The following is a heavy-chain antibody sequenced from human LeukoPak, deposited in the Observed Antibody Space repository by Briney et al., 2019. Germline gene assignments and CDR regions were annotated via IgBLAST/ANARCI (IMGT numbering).Heavy chain of an antibody. CDR3: ARDVSVSGMDV. CDR2: IKTDGSEK. J-gene: IGHJ6*02. Sequence: GGSLRLSCAASGFILGNYWMSWVRQAPGKGLEWVANIKTDGSEKYYVDSVKGRFTISRDNPKNSLYLQMNSLRAEDTAIYYCARDVSVSGMDVWGQGTTVTVSS. D-gene: IGHD5/OR15-5a*01. CDR1: GFILGNYW. V-gene: IGHV3-7*01.